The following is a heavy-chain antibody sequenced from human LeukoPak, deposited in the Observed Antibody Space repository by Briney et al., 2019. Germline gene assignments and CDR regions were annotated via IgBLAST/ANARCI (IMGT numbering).Heavy chain of an antibody. V-gene: IGHV3-21*01. CDR1: GFTFSSYS. CDR3: ARDRGYSFLLEDYYYMDV. Sequence: GGSLRLSCAASGFTFSSYSMNWVRQAPGKGLEWVSSISSSSSYIYYADSVKARFTISRDNAKNSLYLQMNSLRAEDTAVYYCARDRGYSFLLEDYYYMDVWGKGTTVTVSS. D-gene: IGHD5-18*01. CDR2: ISSSSSYI. J-gene: IGHJ6*03.